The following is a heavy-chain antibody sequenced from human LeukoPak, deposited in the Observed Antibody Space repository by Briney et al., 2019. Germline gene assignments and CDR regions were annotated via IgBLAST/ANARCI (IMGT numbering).Heavy chain of an antibody. CDR2: INHSGST. D-gene: IGHD2-15*01. Sequence: SETLSLTCAVYGGSFSGYYWSWIRQPPGKGLEWIGEINHSGSTNYNPSLKSRVTISVDTSKNQFSLKLSSVTAADTAVYYCAQAGPVVVVAAPPDYYYGMDVWGRGTTVTVSS. V-gene: IGHV4-34*01. CDR1: GGSFSGYY. CDR3: AQAGPVVVVAAPPDYYYGMDV. J-gene: IGHJ6*02.